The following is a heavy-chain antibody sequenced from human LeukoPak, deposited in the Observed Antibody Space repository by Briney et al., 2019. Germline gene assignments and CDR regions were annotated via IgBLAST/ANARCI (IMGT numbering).Heavy chain of an antibody. Sequence: PGGSLRLSCAASGFTFSSYEMNWVRQAPGKGLEWVSYVSSSGSTIYYADSVKGRFTISRDNAKNSLYLQMNSLRAEDTAVYYCARIGGLDGAPFDYWGQGTLVTVSS. CDR3: ARIGGLDGAPFDY. V-gene: IGHV3-48*03. J-gene: IGHJ4*02. D-gene: IGHD6-19*01. CDR1: GFTFSSYE. CDR2: VSSSGSTI.